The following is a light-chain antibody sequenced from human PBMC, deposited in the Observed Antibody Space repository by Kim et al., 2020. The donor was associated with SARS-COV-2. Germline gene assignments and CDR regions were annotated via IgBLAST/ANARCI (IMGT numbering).Light chain of an antibody. CDR3: QQRSNWLT. CDR2: DAS. V-gene: IGKV3-11*01. Sequence: LCPGDRATLSSRASPRVSVSLASYQRKPGQALRLPIYDASNRATGIPARFSGSGSGTDFSLTISSLGPEDFAVYYCQQRSNWLTFGGGTKVDIK. J-gene: IGKJ4*01. CDR1: PRVSVS.